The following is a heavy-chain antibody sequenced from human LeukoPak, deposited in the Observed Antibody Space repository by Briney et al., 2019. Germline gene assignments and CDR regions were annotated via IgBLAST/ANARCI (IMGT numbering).Heavy chain of an antibody. D-gene: IGHD2-2*01. V-gene: IGHV4-4*07. CDR3: ARDSVNIVVVPAAIVDPYYYYMDV. Sequence: SETLSLTCTVSGGSISSYYWSWIRQPAGKGLEWIGRIYTSGSTNYNPSLKSRVTMSVDTSKNQFSLKLSSVTAADTAVYYCARDSVNIVVVPAAIVDPYYYYMDVWGKGTTVTVSS. CDR2: IYTSGST. J-gene: IGHJ6*03. CDR1: GGSISSYY.